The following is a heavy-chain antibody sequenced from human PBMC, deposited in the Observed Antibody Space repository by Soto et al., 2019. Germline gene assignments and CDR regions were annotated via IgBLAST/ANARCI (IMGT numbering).Heavy chain of an antibody. D-gene: IGHD3-22*01. Sequence: SETLSVTCTVSGASISSGDCWTWIQPHPGKGLEWIGYIYYNGSTNYNPSLKSRVTISVDTSKNQFSLKLSSVTAADTAVYYCARGRPPSVVYYYYYMDVWGKGTTVTVSS. V-gene: IGHV4-31*03. CDR2: IYYNGST. CDR1: GASISSGDC. J-gene: IGHJ6*03. CDR3: ARGRPPSVVYYYYYMDV.